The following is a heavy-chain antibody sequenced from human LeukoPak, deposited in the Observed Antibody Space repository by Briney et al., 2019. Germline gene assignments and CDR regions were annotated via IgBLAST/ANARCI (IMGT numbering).Heavy chain of an antibody. J-gene: IGHJ4*02. CDR2: ISSSSSTI. CDR3: ARAHNWGHPGGY. V-gene: IGHV3-48*01. D-gene: IGHD7-27*01. Sequence: PGGSLRLSCAASGFTFSSYRRTWVRQAPGKGLEWVSYISSSSSTIYYADSVKGRFTISTDNAKNSLYLQITSLRAEDTAVYYCARAHNWGHPGGYWGQGTLVTVSS. CDR1: GFTFSSYR.